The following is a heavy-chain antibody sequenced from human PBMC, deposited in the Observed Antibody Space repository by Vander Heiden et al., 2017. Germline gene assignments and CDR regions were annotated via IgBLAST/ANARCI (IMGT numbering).Heavy chain of an antibody. Sequence: QGQLVESGGGVVQPWTSLSLSCSATGFSFSRYAMNWVRQAPGKGLEWVAVVSFDGSITNYGDSVKGRFTISRGKNTLYLEMNSLRSEDSAVYYCAKGGYDSSGPDAFNIWGQGTKVTVSS. CDR3: AKGGYDSSGPDAFNI. CDR1: GFSFSRYA. CDR2: VSFDGSIT. V-gene: IGHV3-30*04. D-gene: IGHD3-22*01. J-gene: IGHJ3*02.